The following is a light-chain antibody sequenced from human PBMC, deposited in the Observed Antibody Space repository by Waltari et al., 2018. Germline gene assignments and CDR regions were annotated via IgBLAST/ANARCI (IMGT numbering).Light chain of an antibody. CDR1: QSISSW. CDR3: QQYNSYPWT. CDR2: KAS. J-gene: IGKJ1*01. Sequence: DIQMTQSPSTLSASVGDRVTITCRASQSISSWLAWYQQKPGKAPNRLIYKASSLESGVPSRFSRSESGTEFTLTISSLQPDDFATYYCQQYNSYPWTFGQGTKVEVK. V-gene: IGKV1-5*03.